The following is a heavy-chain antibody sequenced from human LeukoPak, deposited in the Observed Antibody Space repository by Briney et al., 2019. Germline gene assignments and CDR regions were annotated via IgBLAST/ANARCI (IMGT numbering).Heavy chain of an antibody. D-gene: IGHD6-13*01. V-gene: IGHV3-74*01. CDR2: INSDGSST. CDR3: ARDRSGSSWYNDNWFDP. Sequence: PGGSLRLSCAASGFTFSSYSMNWVRQAPGKGLEWVSRINSDGSSTSYADSVKGRFTISRDNAKNTLYLQMNSLRAEDTAVYYCARDRSGSSWYNDNWFDPWGQGTLVTVSS. CDR1: GFTFSSYS. J-gene: IGHJ5*02.